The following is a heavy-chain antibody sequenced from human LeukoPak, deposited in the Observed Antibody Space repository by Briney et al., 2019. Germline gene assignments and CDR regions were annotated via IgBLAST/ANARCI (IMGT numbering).Heavy chain of an antibody. Sequence: GSSVKVSCKASGGTFSSYAISWVRQAPRQGLEWMGGIIPIFGTANYAQKFQGRVTITADESTSTAYMELSSLRSEDTAVYYCARGIDSRDYYYYYMDVWGKGTTVTVSS. CDR1: GGTFSSYA. CDR3: ARGIDSRDYYYYYMDV. CDR2: IIPIFGTA. J-gene: IGHJ6*03. V-gene: IGHV1-69*01.